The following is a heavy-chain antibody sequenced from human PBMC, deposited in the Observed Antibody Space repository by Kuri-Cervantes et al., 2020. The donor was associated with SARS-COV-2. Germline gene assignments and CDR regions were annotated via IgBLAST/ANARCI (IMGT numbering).Heavy chain of an antibody. J-gene: IGHJ4*02. CDR3: ARDRDGDNENDY. Sequence: ESLKISCAVSGYSISSGYYWGWIRQPPGKGLEWIGSIYHSGSTYYNPSLKSRVTISVDTSKNQFSLKLSSVTAADTAVYYCARDRDGDNENDYWGQGTRGTGSS. D-gene: IGHD4/OR15-4a*01. V-gene: IGHV4-38-2*02. CDR2: IYHSGST. CDR1: GYSISSGYY.